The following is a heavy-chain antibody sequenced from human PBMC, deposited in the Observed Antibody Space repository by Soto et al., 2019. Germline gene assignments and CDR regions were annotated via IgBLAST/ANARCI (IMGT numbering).Heavy chain of an antibody. V-gene: IGHV3-30*18. CDR3: EKDDYGGYLDD. D-gene: IGHD4-17*01. CDR1: GFTFSSYG. CDR2: ISYDGSNK. J-gene: IGHJ4*02. Sequence: GGSLRLSCAASGFTFSSYGMHWVRQAPGKGLEWVAVISYDGSNKYYADSVKGRFTISRDNSKNTLYLQMNSLRAEDTAVYFCEKDDYGGYLDDSGQGSLGTVSS.